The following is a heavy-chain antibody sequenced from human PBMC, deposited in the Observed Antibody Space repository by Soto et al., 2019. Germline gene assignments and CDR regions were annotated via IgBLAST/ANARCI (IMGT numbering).Heavy chain of an antibody. V-gene: IGHV3-15*01. D-gene: IGHD4-17*01. CDR2: IKSKTDGGTT. J-gene: IGHJ4*02. CDR1: GFTFSNAW. CDR3: TTVGSVTKPIGTFDY. Sequence: EVQLVESGGGLVKPGGSLRLSCAASGFTFSNAWMSWVRQAPGKGLEWVGRIKSKTDGGTTDYAAPVKGRFTISRDDSTNTLYLQMNSLKTEDTAVYYCTTVGSVTKPIGTFDYWGQGTLVTVSS.